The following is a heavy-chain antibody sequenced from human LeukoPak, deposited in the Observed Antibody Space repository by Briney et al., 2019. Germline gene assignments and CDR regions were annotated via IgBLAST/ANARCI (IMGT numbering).Heavy chain of an antibody. CDR2: IHNSATT. D-gene: IGHD2-21*02. V-gene: IGHV4-59*01. CDR3: ARGAYCGGDCYSMFGFDY. CDR1: GGSLSSYF. J-gene: IGHJ4*02. Sequence: SETLSLTCTVSGGSLSSYFWSWIRQPPGKGLEWIGYIHNSATTNCNPSLKSRVTISLDTAKNQFSLKLTSVTAADTAVYYCARGAYCGGDCYSMFGFDYWGQGTLVTVSS.